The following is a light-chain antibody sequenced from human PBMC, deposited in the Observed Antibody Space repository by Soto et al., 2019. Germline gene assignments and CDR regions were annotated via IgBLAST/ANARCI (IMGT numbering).Light chain of an antibody. J-gene: IGKJ5*01. V-gene: IGKV3-20*01. CDR2: GAS. CDR3: QQYGTLPRT. Sequence: EIVLTQSPGTLSLSPGERATLSCRASQSLSGNYLAWYQQRPGQAPRLLIHGASNRATGIPDRFSGSGSGTEFTLIISRLEPDDFAVYYCQQYGTLPRTFGQGTRLEIK. CDR1: QSLSGNY.